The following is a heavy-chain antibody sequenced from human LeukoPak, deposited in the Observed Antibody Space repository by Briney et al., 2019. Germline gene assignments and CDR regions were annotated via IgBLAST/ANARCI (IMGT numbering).Heavy chain of an antibody. CDR3: ARDLCSSTSCYITHYDILTGYYRDYYYYGMDV. V-gene: IGHV1-69*04. D-gene: IGHD3-9*01. CDR1: GGTFSSYA. CDR2: IIPILGIA. Sequence: AASVKVSCKASGGTFSSYAISWVRQAPGQGLEWMGRIIPILGIANYAQKFQGRVTITADKSTSTAYMELSSLRSEDTAVYYCARDLCSSTSCYITHYDILTGYYRDYYYYGMDVWGQGTTVTVSS. J-gene: IGHJ6*02.